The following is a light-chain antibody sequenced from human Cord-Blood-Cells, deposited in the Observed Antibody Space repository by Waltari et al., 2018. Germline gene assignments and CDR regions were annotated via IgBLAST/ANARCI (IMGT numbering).Light chain of an antibody. CDR1: SSDVGSYNL. CDR2: EVS. J-gene: IGLJ2*01. CDR3: CSYAGSRGVV. V-gene: IGLV2-23*02. Sequence: QSALTQPASVSGSPGQSTPISCTGTSSDVGSYNLVSWYQQHPGKAPKLMIYEVSKRPSGVSNRFSGSKSGNTASLTISGLQAEDEADYYCCSYAGSRGVVFGGGTKLTVL.